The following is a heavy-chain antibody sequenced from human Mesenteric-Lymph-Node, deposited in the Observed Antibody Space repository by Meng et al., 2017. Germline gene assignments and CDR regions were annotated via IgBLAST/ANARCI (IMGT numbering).Heavy chain of an antibody. CDR2: INPSGGST. V-gene: IGHV1-46*01. D-gene: IGHD3/OR15-3a*01. CDR1: GYTFTSYY. CDR3: ARAYMIFTNTYYNY. J-gene: IGHJ4*02. Sequence: ASVKVSCKASGYTFTSYYMHWVRQAPGQGLEWMGIINPSGGSTNYAQKFQGRVTMTRDTSISTAYMELSRLRSDDTAVYYCARAYMIFTNTYYNYWDQGTLVTVSS.